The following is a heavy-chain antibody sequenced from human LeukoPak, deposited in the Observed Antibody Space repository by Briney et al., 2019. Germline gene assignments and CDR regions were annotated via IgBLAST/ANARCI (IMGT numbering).Heavy chain of an antibody. Sequence: SETLSLTCAVSGYSISSGYYWGRVRQPPGKGLEWIGSVYHSGSTFYNPSLNSRATISVDMSKNQFSLKLNSVTAADTAVYYCARRSGSGYYYMDVWGKGTTLTVSS. V-gene: IGHV4-38-2*01. D-gene: IGHD3-3*01. CDR1: GYSISSGYY. CDR2: VYHSGST. J-gene: IGHJ6*03. CDR3: ARRSGSGYYYMDV.